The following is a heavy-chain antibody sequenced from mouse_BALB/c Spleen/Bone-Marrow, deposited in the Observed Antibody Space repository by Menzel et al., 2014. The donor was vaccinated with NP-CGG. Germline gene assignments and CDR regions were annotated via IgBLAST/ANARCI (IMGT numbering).Heavy chain of an antibody. V-gene: IGHV10-1*02. CDR2: IRSKSNNFAT. J-gene: IGHJ4*01. Sequence: EVKLVESGGGLVQPKGLLKLSCAASGFTFNTFAMNWVRQAPGKGLEWAARIRSKSNNFATYYADSVKDRFTISRDDSQNMLYLQMNILKTEDTAMYYCVRGIYYYGSNYKNSALDYWGQGTSVTVSS. CDR1: GFTFNTFA. CDR3: VRGIYYYGSNYKNSALDY. D-gene: IGHD1-1*01.